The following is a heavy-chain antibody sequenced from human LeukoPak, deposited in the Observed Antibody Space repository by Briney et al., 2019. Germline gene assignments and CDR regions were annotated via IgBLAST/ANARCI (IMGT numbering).Heavy chain of an antibody. J-gene: IGHJ5*02. V-gene: IGHV4-61*02. CDR1: GGSISRASYY. CDR3: ATGIGTRTYSDIP. D-gene: IGHD3-9*01. Sequence: EPSETLSLTCTVSGGSISRASYYWSRIRQPAGKGLEWIGRIYTSGSTNYNPSLKSRVTISIDTSKNQFSLKLSSVTAADTAVYYCATGIGTRTYSDIPWGQGTLVTVSS. CDR2: IYTSGST.